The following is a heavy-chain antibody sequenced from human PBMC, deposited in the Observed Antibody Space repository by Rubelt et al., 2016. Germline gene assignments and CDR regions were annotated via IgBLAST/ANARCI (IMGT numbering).Heavy chain of an antibody. CDR2: IYYSGST. D-gene: IGHD6-13*01. CDR3: ARGVYSSSWYYFDY. V-gene: IGHV4-61*08. J-gene: IGHJ4*02. Sequence: QVQLQESGPGLVKPSQTLSLTCTVSGGSISSGGYYWSWIRQHPGKGLEWIGYIYYSGSTNYNPSLKSRVTTSVDTSKNQFSLKLSSVTAADTAVYYCARGVYSSSWYYFDYWGQGTLVTVSS. CDR1: GGSISSGGYY.